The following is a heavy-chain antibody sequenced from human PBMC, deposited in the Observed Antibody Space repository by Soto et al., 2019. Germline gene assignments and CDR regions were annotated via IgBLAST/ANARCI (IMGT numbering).Heavy chain of an antibody. Sequence: SVKVSCKASGGTFSSYAISWVRQTPGQGLEWMGGIIPIFGTANYAQKFQGRVTITADKSTSTAYMELSSLRSEDTAVYYCARDRNFWSGYSGMDVWGQGTTVTVSS. J-gene: IGHJ6*02. D-gene: IGHD3-3*01. CDR1: GGTFSSYA. CDR3: ARDRNFWSGYSGMDV. CDR2: IIPIFGTA. V-gene: IGHV1-69*06.